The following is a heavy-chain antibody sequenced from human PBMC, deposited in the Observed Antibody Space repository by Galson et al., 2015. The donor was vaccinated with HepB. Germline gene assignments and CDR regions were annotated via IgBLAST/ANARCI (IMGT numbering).Heavy chain of an antibody. Sequence: SLRLSCAASGFTFDDYAMHWVRQGPGKGLEWVSGITWDTVIMGYADSVKGRFTISRDNAKNSLYLHMSSLRPEDTAVYYCAKFGGQVALDSWGQGTLVTVSS. J-gene: IGHJ4*02. D-gene: IGHD3-10*01. V-gene: IGHV3-9*01. CDR3: AKFGGQVALDS. CDR2: ITWDTVIM. CDR1: GFTFDDYA.